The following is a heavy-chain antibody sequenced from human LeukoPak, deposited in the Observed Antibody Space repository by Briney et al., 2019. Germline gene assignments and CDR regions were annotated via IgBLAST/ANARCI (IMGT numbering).Heavy chain of an antibody. CDR1: GFTFSSYA. Sequence: GGSLRLSCVASGFTFSSYAMSWVRQAPGKGLDWVSGVSDSGGSTYYADSVQGRLTISRDNSKNTLYLQMNSLRAEDTATYFCAQNQWEFPAWGQGTLVTVSS. CDR3: AQNQWEFPA. V-gene: IGHV3-23*01. J-gene: IGHJ5*02. D-gene: IGHD1-26*01. CDR2: VSDSGGST.